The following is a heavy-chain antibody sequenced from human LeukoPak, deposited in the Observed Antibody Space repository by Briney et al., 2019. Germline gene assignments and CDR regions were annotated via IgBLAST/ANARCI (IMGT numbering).Heavy chain of an antibody. J-gene: IGHJ4*02. V-gene: IGHV3-23*01. CDR1: GFTFSSYA. D-gene: IGHD6-6*01. CDR3: AKDTEYSSSSGFDY. CDR2: ISGSGGST. Sequence: GGSLRLSCAASGFTFSSYAMSWVRQAPGKGLEWVSAISGSGGSTYYADSVKGRFTISRDNSKNTLHLQMNSLRAEDTAVYYCAKDTEYSSSSGFDYWGQGTLVTVSS.